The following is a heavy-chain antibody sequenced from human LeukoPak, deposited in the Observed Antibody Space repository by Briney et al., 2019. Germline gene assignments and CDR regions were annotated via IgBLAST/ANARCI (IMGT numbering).Heavy chain of an antibody. CDR2: INHSGST. J-gene: IGHJ4*02. CDR3: ARGNYVDY. V-gene: IGHV4-34*01. Sequence: ASETLSLTCAVYGGSFSGYYWSWIRQPPGKGLEWIGEINHSGSTNYNPSLKSRVTISVDTSKNQFSLKLSSVTAADTAVYYCARGNYVDYWGQGTLVTVSS. CDR1: GGSFSGYY.